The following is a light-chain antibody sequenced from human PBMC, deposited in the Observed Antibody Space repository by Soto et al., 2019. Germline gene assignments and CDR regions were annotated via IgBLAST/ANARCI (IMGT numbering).Light chain of an antibody. Sequence: DIQMTQSPSSLSASVGDRVTITCRASQDISNFLAWFQQKPGKAPKSLISAASSLQSGVPSKFSGSGSGTDFTLTINSLQPDDSANYYCQQYMRYPVTFGQGTRLEIK. J-gene: IGKJ5*01. CDR2: AAS. V-gene: IGKV1-16*02. CDR3: QQYMRYPVT. CDR1: QDISNF.